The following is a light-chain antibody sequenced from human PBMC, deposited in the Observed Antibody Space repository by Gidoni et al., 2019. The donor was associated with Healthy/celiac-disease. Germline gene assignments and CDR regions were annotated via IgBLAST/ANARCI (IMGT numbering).Light chain of an antibody. V-gene: IGKV3-11*01. Sequence: EIVLTQSPATLSLSPGERATLSCRASQSVSSYLAWYQQKPGQAPRLLIYDASNRATGIPARFSGSGSGTDFTLTICSLEPEDFAVYYCQQRSNWSFGGGTKVEIK. CDR1: QSVSSY. CDR2: DAS. CDR3: QQRSNWS. J-gene: IGKJ4*01.